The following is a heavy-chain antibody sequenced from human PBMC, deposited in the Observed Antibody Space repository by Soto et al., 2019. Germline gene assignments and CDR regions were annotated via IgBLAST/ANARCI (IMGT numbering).Heavy chain of an antibody. V-gene: IGHV1-3*01. CDR2: INAGNGNT. CDR3: ARDEYSGAFDI. Sequence: GASVKVSCKASGYTFTNYATHWVRQAPGQRLEWMGWINAGNGNTKYSQKFQGRVTITRDTSASTAYMELSSLRSDDTAVYYCARDEYSGAFDIWGQGTMVTVSS. J-gene: IGHJ3*02. CDR1: GYTFTNYA. D-gene: IGHD2-21*01.